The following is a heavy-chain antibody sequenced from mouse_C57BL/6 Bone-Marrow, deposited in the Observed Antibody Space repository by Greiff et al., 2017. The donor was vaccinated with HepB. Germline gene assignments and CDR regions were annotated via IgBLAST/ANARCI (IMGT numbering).Heavy chain of an antibody. V-gene: IGHV1-50*01. J-gene: IGHJ2*01. CDR3: ARSPTITTVVAGHYFDY. Sequence: QVQLQHPGAELVKPGASVKLSCKASGYTFTSYWMQWVKQRPGQGLEWIGEIDPSDSYTNYNQKVKGKATLTVDTSSSTAYMRLSSLTSEDSAVYYCARSPTITTVVAGHYFDYWGQGTTLTVSS. CDR1: GYTFTSYW. CDR2: IDPSDSYT. D-gene: IGHD1-1*01.